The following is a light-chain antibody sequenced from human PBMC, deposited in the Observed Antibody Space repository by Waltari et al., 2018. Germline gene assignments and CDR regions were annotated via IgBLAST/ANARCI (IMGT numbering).Light chain of an antibody. V-gene: IGKV3-20*01. CDR1: QSVTRA. CDR3: QHYLRLPVT. J-gene: IGKJ1*01. Sequence: EIVLTQYPGTLSLSPGESATLSCRPRQSVTRALAWYQQKPGQAPRLLIYGASNRATGIPDRFSGSGSGTDFSLTISSLEPEDFAVYYCQHYLRLPVTFGQGTKVEVK. CDR2: GAS.